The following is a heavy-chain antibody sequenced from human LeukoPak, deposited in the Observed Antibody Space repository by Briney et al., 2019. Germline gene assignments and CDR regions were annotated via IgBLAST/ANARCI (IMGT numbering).Heavy chain of an antibody. J-gene: IGHJ4*02. CDR1: GFTFSSYS. Sequence: GGSLRLSCAASGFTFSSYSMNWVRQAPGKGLEWLSYISGSSTTTHYADSVKGRFTISRDNAKNSVYLQMNSLRAEDTAVYHYAPSPLGDYISWGQGTLVTVSS. CDR3: APSPLGDYIS. V-gene: IGHV3-48*01. D-gene: IGHD4-17*01. CDR2: ISGSSTTT.